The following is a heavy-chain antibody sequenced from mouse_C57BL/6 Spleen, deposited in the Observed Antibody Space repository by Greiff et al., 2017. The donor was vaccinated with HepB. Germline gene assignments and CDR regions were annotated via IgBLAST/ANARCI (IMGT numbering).Heavy chain of an antibody. D-gene: IGHD4-1*01. J-gene: IGHJ3*01. CDR2: IYPRSGNT. Sequence: QVQLQQSGAELARPGASVKLSCKASGYTFTSYGISWVKQRTGQGLEWIGEIYPRSGNTYYNEKFKGKATLTADKSSSTAYMELRSLTSEDSAVYFWARSQGPLTGTSWFAYWGQGTLVTVSA. CDR1: GYTFTSYG. CDR3: ARSQGPLTGTSWFAY. V-gene: IGHV1-81*01.